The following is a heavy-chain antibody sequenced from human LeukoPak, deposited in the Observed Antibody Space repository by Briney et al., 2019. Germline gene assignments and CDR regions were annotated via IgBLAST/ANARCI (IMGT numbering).Heavy chain of an antibody. CDR3: ARAKRGYSYGYWYYYYYYMDV. CDR2: MNPNSGNT. J-gene: IGHJ6*03. V-gene: IGHV1-8*03. CDR1: GYTFTSYD. D-gene: IGHD5-18*01. Sequence: GASVKVSCKASGYTFTSYDINWVRQATGQGLEWMGWMNPNSGNTGYAQKFQGRVTITRNTSISTAYMGLSSLRSEDTAVYYCARAKRGYSYGYWYYYYYYMDVWGKGTTVTVSS.